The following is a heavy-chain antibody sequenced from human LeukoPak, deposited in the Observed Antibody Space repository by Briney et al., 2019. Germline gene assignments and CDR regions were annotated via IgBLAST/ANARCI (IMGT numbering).Heavy chain of an antibody. J-gene: IGHJ4*02. CDR1: GLSLSTSGVG. CDR2: IYWDDDK. D-gene: IGHD2-15*01. V-gene: IGHV2-5*02. CDR3: AHPAVYYSGDSCLKKHCFDH. Sequence: SGPTLVNPTQTLTLTCTFSGLSLSTSGVGVGWIRQPPGKALEWLALIYWDDDKRYSPSLKSRLTITKDTSKNQVVLTMTNMDPVGTATYYCAHPAVYYSGDSCLKKHCFDHWGQGTLVTVTS.